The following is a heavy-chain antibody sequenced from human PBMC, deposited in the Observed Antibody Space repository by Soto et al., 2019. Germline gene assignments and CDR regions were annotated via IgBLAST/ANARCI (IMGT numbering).Heavy chain of an antibody. CDR2: ISAYNGNT. CDR1: GYTFTSYG. D-gene: IGHD6-6*01. CDR3: VMSIAAPIHH. V-gene: IGHV1-18*01. J-gene: IGHJ1*01. Sequence: ASVKVSCKASGYTFTSYGISWVRQSPGQGLEWMGWISAYNGNTNYAQKLQGRVTMTTDTSTSTAYMQLRSLRSDDTAVYYCVMSIAAPIHHWGQGTFVTVSS.